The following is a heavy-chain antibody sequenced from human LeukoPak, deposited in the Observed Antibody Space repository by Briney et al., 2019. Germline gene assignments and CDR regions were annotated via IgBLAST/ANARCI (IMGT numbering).Heavy chain of an antibody. D-gene: IGHD5-12*01. J-gene: IGHJ4*02. CDR1: GGSISSSSYY. Sequence: SETLSLTCTVTGGSISSSSYYWGWIRQPPGKGLEWIGSIYYSGSTYYNPSLKSRVTISVDTSKNQFSLKLSSVTAADTAVDYCARFRGYDGTYYFDYWGQGTLVTVSS. CDR3: ARFRGYDGTYYFDY. CDR2: IYYSGST. V-gene: IGHV4-39*01.